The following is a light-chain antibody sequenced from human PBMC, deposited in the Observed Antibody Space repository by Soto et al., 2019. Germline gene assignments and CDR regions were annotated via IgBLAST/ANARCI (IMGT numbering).Light chain of an antibody. CDR3: SSYTSVTTFVV. V-gene: IGLV2-14*01. Sequence: QSALTQPASVSGSPGQSITISCTGTSSDIGRYNFVSWYQQHPGKAPKLLVYEVTNRPSGVSNRFSGSKSGNTASLTIFGRQTEDEADYYCSSYTSVTTFVVFGTGTQLTVL. CDR1: SSDIGRYNF. CDR2: EVT. J-gene: IGLJ1*01.